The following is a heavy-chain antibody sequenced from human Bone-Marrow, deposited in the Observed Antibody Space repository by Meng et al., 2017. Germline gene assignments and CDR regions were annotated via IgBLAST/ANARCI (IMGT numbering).Heavy chain of an antibody. CDR2: IKSNSDGGTT. CDR1: GFSFTDAW. Sequence: EGELVGSGGCLLKPGGSLRLSCVASGFSFTDAWMSWVCQAPGKGLEWVGRIKSNSDGGTTDYAAPVKGRFTISRDDSKNTLYLQMNSLITEDTAVYFCATGAAAADHWGQGTLVTVSS. CDR3: ATGAAAADH. D-gene: IGHD6-13*01. V-gene: IGHV3-15*01. J-gene: IGHJ4*02.